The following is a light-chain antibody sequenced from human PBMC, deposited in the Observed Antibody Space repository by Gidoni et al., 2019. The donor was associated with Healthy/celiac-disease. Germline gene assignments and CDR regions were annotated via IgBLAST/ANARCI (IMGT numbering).Light chain of an antibody. Sequence: EIVMTQSPATLSVSPGERATLSCRASQSVSSNLAWYQQKPGQATRLLIYGASTRATGIPARFSGSGSGTEFTLTISSLQSEDFAVYYCQQYNNWPIIFGGGTKVEIK. V-gene: IGKV3-15*01. CDR3: QQYNNWPII. CDR2: GAS. CDR1: QSVSSN. J-gene: IGKJ4*01.